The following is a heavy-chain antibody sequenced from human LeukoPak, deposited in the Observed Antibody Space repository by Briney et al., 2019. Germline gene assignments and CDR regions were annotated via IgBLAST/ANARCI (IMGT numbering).Heavy chain of an antibody. CDR2: INYSGST. CDR3: ARAQLNLLVDFGMDV. J-gene: IGHJ6*02. CDR1: GGSITTYY. V-gene: IGHV4-59*01. D-gene: IGHD1-1*01. Sequence: NPSETLSLTCTVSGGSITTYYWTWIRQPPGKGLEWIGYINYSGSTNYNPSLKSRVTISVDTSKNQFSLKLSSVTAAGTAVYYCARAQLNLLVDFGMDVWGQGTTVTVSS.